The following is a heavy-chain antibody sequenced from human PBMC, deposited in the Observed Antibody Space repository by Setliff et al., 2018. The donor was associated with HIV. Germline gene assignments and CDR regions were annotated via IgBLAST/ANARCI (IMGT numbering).Heavy chain of an antibody. CDR3: ARGALLAVFDFDH. CDR2: INVGNGDT. J-gene: IGHJ4*01. Sequence: GASVKVSCKASGYTFTTYSLHWVRQAPGQSLEWMGWINVGNGDTKYSQELQGRITITRDKSANTAYMDLSSLRSDDTAIYFCARGALLAVFDFDHWGHGTLVTVSS. CDR1: GYTFTTYS. V-gene: IGHV1-3*01. D-gene: IGHD3-10*01.